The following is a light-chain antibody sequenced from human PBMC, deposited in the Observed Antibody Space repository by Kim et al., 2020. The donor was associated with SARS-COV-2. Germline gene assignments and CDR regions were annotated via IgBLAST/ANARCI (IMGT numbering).Light chain of an antibody. CDR3: QVWDSSSDQPV. V-gene: IGLV3-21*01. CDR2: FDR. CDR1: TFGSKT. J-gene: IGLJ2*01. Sequence: TGEPSRISCGCTTFGSKTVHWSQRKPGHFPVVVFYFDRDRPSGIPERFSGSNSGNTATLTISRVEAGDEADYYCQVWDSSSDQPVFGGGTKLTVL.